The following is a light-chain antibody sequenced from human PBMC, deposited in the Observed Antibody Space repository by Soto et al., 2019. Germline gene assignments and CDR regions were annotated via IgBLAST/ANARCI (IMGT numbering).Light chain of an antibody. CDR1: QSLYGN. CDR2: RAS. Sequence: EIVMTQSPATLAMCPGERGTLACRASQSLYGNLAWYQQKPGLAPRLLINRASTRATGIPARFRGNGSETEFTLTISSLQSEDFAVYYCQQYNNWPRTFGQGTKVDIK. CDR3: QQYNNWPRT. V-gene: IGKV3-15*01. J-gene: IGKJ1*01.